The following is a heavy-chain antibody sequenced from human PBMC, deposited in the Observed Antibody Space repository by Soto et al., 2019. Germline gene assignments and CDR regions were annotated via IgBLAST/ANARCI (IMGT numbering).Heavy chain of an antibody. Sequence: QVQLQESGPGLVKPSETLSLTCTVSGGSISSYYWSWIRQPPGKGLEWIGYIYYSGSTNYNPSLKSRVTISVDTSKNQFSLKLSSVTAADTAVYYCARYGMFWSGYYTSHDAFDIWGQGTMVTVSS. CDR3: ARYGMFWSGYYTSHDAFDI. CDR1: GGSISSYY. J-gene: IGHJ3*02. CDR2: IYYSGST. D-gene: IGHD3-3*01. V-gene: IGHV4-59*01.